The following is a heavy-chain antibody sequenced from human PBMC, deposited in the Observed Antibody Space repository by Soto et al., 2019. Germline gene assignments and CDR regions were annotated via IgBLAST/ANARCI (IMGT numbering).Heavy chain of an antibody. V-gene: IGHV1-18*01. CDR1: GYTFTSYG. J-gene: IGHJ6*02. CDR2: ISAYNGNT. D-gene: IGHD6-19*01. CDR3: ARGGRQWLVNGYYYYGMDV. Sequence: ASVKVSCKASGYTFTSYGISWVRQAPGQGLEWMGWISAYNGNTNYAQKLQGRVTMTTDTSTSTAYMELRSLRSDDTAVYYCARGGRQWLVNGYYYYGMDVWGQGTTVTVSS.